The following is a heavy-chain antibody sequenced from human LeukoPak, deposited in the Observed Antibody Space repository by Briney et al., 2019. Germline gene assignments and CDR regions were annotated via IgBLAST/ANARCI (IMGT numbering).Heavy chain of an antibody. V-gene: IGHV4-59*01. CDR3: ARTYYYGSGAKFDY. CDR2: IYYSGST. Sequence: SETLSLTCGVYDGSFSDYYWSWIRQPPGKGLEGMGYIYYSGSTNYNPSLKSRVTISVDTSKNQFSLKLSSVTAADTAVYYCARTYYYGSGAKFDYWGQGTLVTVSS. CDR1: DGSFSDYY. J-gene: IGHJ4*02. D-gene: IGHD3-10*01.